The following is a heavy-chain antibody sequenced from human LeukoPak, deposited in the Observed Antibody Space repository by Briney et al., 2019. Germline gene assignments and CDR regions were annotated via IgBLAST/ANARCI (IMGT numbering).Heavy chain of an antibody. CDR2: ISAYNGNT. CDR1: GYTFTSYG. J-gene: IGHJ6*03. Sequence: ASVKVSCKASGYTFTSYGISWVRQAPGQGLEWVGWISAYNGNTNYAQKVQGRVTMTTDTSTSTAYMELRSLRSDDTAVYYCARLITTVTGARYYYMDVWGKGTTVTVS. V-gene: IGHV1-18*01. D-gene: IGHD4-17*01. CDR3: ARLITTVTGARYYYMDV.